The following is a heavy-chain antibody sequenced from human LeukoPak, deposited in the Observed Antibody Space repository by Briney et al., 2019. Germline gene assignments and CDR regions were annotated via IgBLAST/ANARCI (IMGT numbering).Heavy chain of an antibody. CDR2: IKQDGSEK. D-gene: IGHD6-13*01. CDR1: GFTFSSYW. CDR3: ARIAAAASYYFDY. Sequence: PGGSLRLSCAASGFTFSSYWMSWVRQAPGKGLEWVANIKQDGSEKYYVDSVKGRFTISRDNAKNSLYLQMNSLRAEDTAVYYCARIAAAASYYFDYWGQGTLVTVSS. V-gene: IGHV3-7*01. J-gene: IGHJ4*02.